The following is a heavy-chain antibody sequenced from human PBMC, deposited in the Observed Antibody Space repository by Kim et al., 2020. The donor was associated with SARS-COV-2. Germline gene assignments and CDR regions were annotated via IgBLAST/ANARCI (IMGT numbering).Heavy chain of an antibody. J-gene: IGHJ4*02. D-gene: IGHD4-17*01. CDR1: GGSISSYY. Sequence: SETLSLTCTVSGGSISSYYWSWIRQPPGKGLEWIGYIYYSGSTNYNPSLKSRVTISVDTSKNQFSLKLSSVTAADTAVYYCARNHDYGDSRWPYYFDYWGQGTLVTVSS. V-gene: IGHV4-59*01. CDR2: IYYSGST. CDR3: ARNHDYGDSRWPYYFDY.